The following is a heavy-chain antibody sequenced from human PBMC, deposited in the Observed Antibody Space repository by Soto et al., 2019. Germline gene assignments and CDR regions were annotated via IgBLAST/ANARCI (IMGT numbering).Heavy chain of an antibody. J-gene: IGHJ1*01. D-gene: IGHD2-15*01. CDR2: ISCRGGST. CDR1: GFTFSSYA. Sequence: EVQLLESGGGLVQPGGSLRLSCAASGFTFSSYAMNWVRQAPGKGLECVSLISCRGGSTYYADSVKGRFTISRDNSKNTLYLQMNSLRAEDTAVYYCAKDQNSGPSYFQHWGQGTLVTVSS. V-gene: IGHV3-23*01. CDR3: AKDQNSGPSYFQH.